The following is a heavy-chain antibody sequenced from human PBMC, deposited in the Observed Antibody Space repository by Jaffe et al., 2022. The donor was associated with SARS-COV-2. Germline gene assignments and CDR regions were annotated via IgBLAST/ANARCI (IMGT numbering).Heavy chain of an antibody. CDR3: AREKGGVAATLYYYYGMDV. D-gene: IGHD2-15*01. CDR1: GGSISSYY. Sequence: QVQLQESGPGLVKPSETLSLTCTVSGGSISSYYWSWIRQPPGKGLEWIGHIYYSGSTNYNPSLKSRVTISVDTSKNQFSLKLSSVTAADTAVYYCAREKGGVAATLYYYYGMDVWGQGTTVTVSS. CDR2: IYYSGST. J-gene: IGHJ6*02. V-gene: IGHV4-59*01.